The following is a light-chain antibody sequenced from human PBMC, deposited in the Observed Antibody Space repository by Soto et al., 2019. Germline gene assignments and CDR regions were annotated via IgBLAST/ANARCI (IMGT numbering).Light chain of an antibody. V-gene: IGLV2-23*01. J-gene: IGLJ3*02. CDR3: CSYAGSTTWV. CDR1: SSDVGSYNL. CDR2: EGS. Sequence: QSALTQPASVSGSPGQSINISCTGTSSDVGSYNLVSWYQQHPGKAPKLVIYEGSKRPSGVSNRFSGSKSGNTASLTISGLQAEDESDYYCCSYAGSTTWVFGGGTKLTVL.